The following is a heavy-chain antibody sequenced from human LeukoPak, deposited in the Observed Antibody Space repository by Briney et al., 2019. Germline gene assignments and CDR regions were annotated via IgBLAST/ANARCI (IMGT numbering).Heavy chain of an antibody. V-gene: IGHV5-51*01. CDR2: IYPGDSDT. CDR1: GYSFTSYW. D-gene: IGHD2-15*01. Sequence: GESLKISCKGSGYSFTSYWIGWVRQMPGKGLEWMGVIYPGDSDTRYSPSFQGQVTISADKSISTAYLQWSSLKASDTAMYYCARQYCSGGSCYLGLDYWGQGTLVTVSS. CDR3: ARQYCSGGSCYLGLDY. J-gene: IGHJ4*02.